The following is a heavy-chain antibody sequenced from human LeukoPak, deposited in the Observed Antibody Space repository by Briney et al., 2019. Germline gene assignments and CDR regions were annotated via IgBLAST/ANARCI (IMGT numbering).Heavy chain of an antibody. J-gene: IGHJ3*02. CDR1: GGTLSSYA. V-gene: IGHV1-69*01. CDR2: IIPIFGTA. Sequence: SVKVSRKASGGTLSSYAISWVRQAPGQGLEWMGGIIPIFGTANYAQKFQGRVTITADESTSTAYMELSSLRSEGTAVYYCARGWELNIPRAFDIWGQGTMVTVSS. CDR3: ARGWELNIPRAFDI. D-gene: IGHD1-26*01.